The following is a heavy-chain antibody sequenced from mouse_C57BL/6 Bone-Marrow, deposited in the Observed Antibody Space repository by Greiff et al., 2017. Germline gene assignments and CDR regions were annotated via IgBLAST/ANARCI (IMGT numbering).Heavy chain of an antibody. CDR2: INPRNGGT. Sequence: VQLQQPGTELVKPGASVKLSCKASGYTFTSYWMHWLKQRPGQGLGWIGKINPRNGGTNYNENFKSKATLTVDKSSSTAYMQLSSLTSEDSAVYYCARRGDYYAMDYWGQGTSVTVSS. CDR3: ARRGDYYAMDY. CDR1: GYTFTSYW. J-gene: IGHJ4*01. V-gene: IGHV1-53*01.